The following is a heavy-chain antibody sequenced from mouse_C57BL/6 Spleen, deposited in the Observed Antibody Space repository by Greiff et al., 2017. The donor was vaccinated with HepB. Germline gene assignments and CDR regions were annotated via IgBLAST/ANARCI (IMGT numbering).Heavy chain of an antibody. Sequence: QVHVKQPGAELVKPGASVKLSCKASGYTFTSYWMHWVKQRPGRGLEWIGRIDPNSGGTKYNEKFKSKATLTVDKPSSTAYMQLSSLTSEDSAVYYCARGTGTEVYYFDYWGQGTTLTVSS. J-gene: IGHJ2*01. D-gene: IGHD4-1*01. CDR2: IDPNSGGT. V-gene: IGHV1-72*01. CDR3: ARGTGTEVYYFDY. CDR1: GYTFTSYW.